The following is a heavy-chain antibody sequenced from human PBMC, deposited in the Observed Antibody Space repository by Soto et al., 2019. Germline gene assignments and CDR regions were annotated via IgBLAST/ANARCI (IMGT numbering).Heavy chain of an antibody. CDR1: GGSFSGYY. V-gene: IGHV4-34*09. CDR2: IYYSGST. Sequence: PSETLSLTCAVYGGSFSGYYWSWIRQPPGKGLEWIGYIYYSGSTYYNPSLKSRVTISVDTSKNQFSLKLSSVTAADTAVYYCARFHTPSNWFDPWGQGTLVTVSS. CDR3: ARFHTPSNWFDP. J-gene: IGHJ5*02.